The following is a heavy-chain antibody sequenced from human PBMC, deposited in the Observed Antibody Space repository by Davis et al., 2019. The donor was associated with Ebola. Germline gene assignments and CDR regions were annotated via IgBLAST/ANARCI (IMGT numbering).Heavy chain of an antibody. J-gene: IGHJ4*02. Sequence: GESLKISCGASGFTFSSYSMNWVRQAPGKGLEWVSSISSSSSYIYYADSVKGRFTISRDNAKNSLYLQMNSLRAEDTAVYYCARDGVQLGILAYWGQGTLVTVSS. V-gene: IGHV3-21*01. CDR1: GFTFSSYS. CDR2: ISSSSSYI. D-gene: IGHD1-1*01. CDR3: ARDGVQLGILAY.